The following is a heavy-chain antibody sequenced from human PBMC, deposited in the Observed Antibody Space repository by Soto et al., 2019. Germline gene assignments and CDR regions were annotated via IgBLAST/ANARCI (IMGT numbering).Heavy chain of an antibody. CDR2: IIPIFGTA. CDR3: ARGDVYSNPLDY. J-gene: IGHJ4*02. V-gene: IGHV1-69*13. D-gene: IGHD4-4*01. Sequence: ASVKVSCKASGGTFSSYAISWVRQAPGQGLEWMGGIIPIFGTANYAQKFQGRVTITADESTSTAYMELSSLRSEDTAVYYCARGDVYSNPLDYWGQGTLVTVSS. CDR1: GGTFSSYA.